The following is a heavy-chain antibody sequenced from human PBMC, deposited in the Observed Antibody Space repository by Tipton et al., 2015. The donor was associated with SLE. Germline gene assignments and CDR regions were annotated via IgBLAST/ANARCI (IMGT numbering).Heavy chain of an antibody. Sequence: TLSLTCSVSGASISSGDYYWSWIRQHPGKGLEWIGYIYFSGSTYYSPSFESRVAMSVDTSKNQFSLRLRSVTAADTAVYYCARLAHYNSNWYLGVWGQGSLVTVSS. CDR1: GASISSGDYY. CDR2: IYFSGST. V-gene: IGHV4-30-4*08. D-gene: IGHD3-22*01. J-gene: IGHJ4*02. CDR3: ARLAHYNSNWYLGV.